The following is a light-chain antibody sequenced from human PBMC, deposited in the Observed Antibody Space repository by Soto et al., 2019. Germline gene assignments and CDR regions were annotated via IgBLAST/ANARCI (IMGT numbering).Light chain of an antibody. CDR1: KNINTW. V-gene: IGKV1-5*01. CDR2: DAS. J-gene: IGKJ1*01. Sequence: DIQMTQSPSTLSACVGDRVTITCRASKNINTWVAWYQQKPGKAPKLLIYDASSLESGVPSNFSGSGSGTEFTLTISSLQPEDFATYYCQQYNSYPWTFGQGTKVDI. CDR3: QQYNSYPWT.